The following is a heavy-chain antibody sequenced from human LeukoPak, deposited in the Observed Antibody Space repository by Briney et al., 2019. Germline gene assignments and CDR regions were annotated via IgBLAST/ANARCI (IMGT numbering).Heavy chain of an antibody. V-gene: IGHV4-4*07. CDR1: GVSISTYY. Sequence: SETLSLTCTVSGVSISTYYWSWIRQPAGKGLEWIGRIFNNGSTNYNPSLKSRVTMSEDTSKNQFSLRLTSVTAADTAIYYCARDQGYGDSAGDLGFDLWGQGTLVTVSS. D-gene: IGHD4-17*01. CDR3: ARDQGYGDSAGDLGFDL. J-gene: IGHJ5*02. CDR2: IFNNGST.